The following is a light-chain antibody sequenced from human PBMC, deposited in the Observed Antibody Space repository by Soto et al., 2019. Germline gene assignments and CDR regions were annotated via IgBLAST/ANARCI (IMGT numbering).Light chain of an antibody. J-gene: IGLJ2*01. CDR2: NNN. V-gene: IGLV1-44*01. Sequence: QSVLTQPPSASGTPGQRATISCSGSSSNIGSNTVNWYQQLPGTAPKLLIYNNNQRPSGVPDRFSGSKSGTSASLAISGLQSEDEADYYCEGWDDSLNGVLFXGGTKVTVL. CDR3: EGWDDSLNGVL. CDR1: SSNIGSNT.